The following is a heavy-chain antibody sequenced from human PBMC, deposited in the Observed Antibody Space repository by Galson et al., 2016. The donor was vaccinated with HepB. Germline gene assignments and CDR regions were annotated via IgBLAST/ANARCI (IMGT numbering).Heavy chain of an antibody. V-gene: IGHV3-48*01. CDR2: IHSSSSTI. Sequence: SLRLSCAASGFTFSSFSMNWVRQAPGKGLEWVSYIHSSSSTIYYADSVKGRFTISRDNARNSLYLQMNSLRAEDTAVYYCATYSGSYRLGYWGPGTLVAVSS. D-gene: IGHD1-26*01. J-gene: IGHJ4*02. CDR3: ATYSGSYRLGY. CDR1: GFTFSSFS.